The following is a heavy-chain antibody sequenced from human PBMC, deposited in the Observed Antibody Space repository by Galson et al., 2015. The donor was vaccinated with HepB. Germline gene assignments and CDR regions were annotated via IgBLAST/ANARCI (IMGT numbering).Heavy chain of an antibody. Sequence: SLRLSCAASGFTFSSYGMHWVRQAPGKGLEWVAVISYDGSNKYYADSVKGRFTISRDNSKNTLYLQMNSLRAEDTAVYYCAKTIVLRSSGWYIFDYWGQGTLVTVS. J-gene: IGHJ4*02. CDR1: GFTFSSYG. CDR2: ISYDGSNK. V-gene: IGHV3-30*18. CDR3: AKTIVLRSSGWYIFDY. D-gene: IGHD6-19*01.